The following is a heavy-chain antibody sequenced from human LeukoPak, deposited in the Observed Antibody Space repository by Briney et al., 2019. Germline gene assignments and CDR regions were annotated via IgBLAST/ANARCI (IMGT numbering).Heavy chain of an antibody. D-gene: IGHD2/OR15-2a*01. CDR1: GFTVSSNY. V-gene: IGHV3-66*02. Sequence: GGSLRLSCAASGFTVSSNYMSWVRQAPGKGLEWVSVIYSGGSTYYADSVKGRFTISRDNSKNTLYLQMNSLRAEDTAVYYCAREPGGPLSRQVHYWGEGTLVTVSS. CDR3: AREPGGPLSRQVHY. J-gene: IGHJ4*02. CDR2: IYSGGST.